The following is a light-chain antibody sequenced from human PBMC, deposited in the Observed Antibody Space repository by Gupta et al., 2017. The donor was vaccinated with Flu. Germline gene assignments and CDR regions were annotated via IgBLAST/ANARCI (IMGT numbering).Light chain of an antibody. CDR1: QSISSN. CDR3: QQDNNWPLA. J-gene: IGKJ4*01. CDR2: GAF. V-gene: IGKV3-15*01. Sequence: PATLSGSPGERATLSCRASQSISSNLAWFQQKPGQAPRLLIYGAFTRATGIPARFSGSGSGTEFTLTISSLQSKDFAVYYCQQDNNWPLAFGGGTKVEI.